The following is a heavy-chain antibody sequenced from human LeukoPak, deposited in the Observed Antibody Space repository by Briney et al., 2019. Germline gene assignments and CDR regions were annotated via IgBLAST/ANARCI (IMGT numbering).Heavy chain of an antibody. V-gene: IGHV3-30-3*01. J-gene: IGHJ3*02. CDR3: ARDGILHAFDI. Sequence: PGRSLRLSCAASGFTFSSYAMHWVRQAPGKGLEWVAVISYDGSNKYYADSVKGRFTISRDNSKNTLYLQMNSLRAEDTAVYYCARDGILHAFDIWGQGTMVTVSS. CDR2: ISYDGSNK. CDR1: GFTFSSYA.